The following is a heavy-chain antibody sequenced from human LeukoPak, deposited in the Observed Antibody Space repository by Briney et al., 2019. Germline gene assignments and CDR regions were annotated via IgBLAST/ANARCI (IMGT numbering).Heavy chain of an antibody. CDR3: GRDLYYGSGNRY. Sequence: GGTLRLSCAASGFTFSSFGMSWVRQAPGKGLERVSYISSSGSTIYYADSVKDRLTSSRDNAKNSLYLQMNSLRAEDTAVYYCGRDLYYGSGNRYWGQGTLVTVSS. V-gene: IGHV3-48*04. J-gene: IGHJ4*02. D-gene: IGHD3-10*01. CDR1: GFTFSSFG. CDR2: ISSSGSTI.